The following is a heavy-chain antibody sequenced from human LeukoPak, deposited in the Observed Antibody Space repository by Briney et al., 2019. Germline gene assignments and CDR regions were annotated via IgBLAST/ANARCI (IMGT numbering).Heavy chain of an antibody. Sequence: ASVKVSCKASGGTFISYTISWVGQAPGQGLEWMGRIIPILGIANYAQKFQGRVTITADKSTGLSYMELSSLRSEDTAVYYCARAVAIDAFDIWGQGTMVTVSS. J-gene: IGHJ3*02. CDR2: IIPILGIA. CDR1: GGTFISYT. CDR3: ARAVAIDAFDI. D-gene: IGHD5-12*01. V-gene: IGHV1-69*02.